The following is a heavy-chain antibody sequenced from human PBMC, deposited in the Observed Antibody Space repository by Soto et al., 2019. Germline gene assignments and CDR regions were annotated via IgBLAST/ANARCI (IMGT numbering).Heavy chain of an antibody. CDR3: ARDQIIHGDYDNLAY. J-gene: IGHJ4*02. CDR2: ISAYNGNT. V-gene: IGHV1-18*01. CDR1: GYTFTSYG. D-gene: IGHD4-17*01. Sequence: GASVKVSCKASGYTFTSYGISWVRQAPGQGLEWMGWISAYNGNTNYAQKLQGRVTMTTDTSTSTAYMELRSLRSDDTAVYYCARDQIIHGDYDNLAYWGQGTLVTVSS.